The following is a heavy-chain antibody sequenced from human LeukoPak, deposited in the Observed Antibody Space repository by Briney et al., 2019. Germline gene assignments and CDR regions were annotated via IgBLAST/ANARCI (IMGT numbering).Heavy chain of an antibody. CDR1: GGSISSYY. D-gene: IGHD3-3*01. Sequence: SETLSLTCTVPGGSISSYYWSWIRQPAGKGLEWIGRIYTSGSTNYNPSLKSRVTMSVDTSKNQFSLKLSSVTAADTAVYYCAREVNLRFLEWLIDYWGQGTLVTVSS. CDR3: AREVNLRFLEWLIDY. V-gene: IGHV4-4*07. CDR2: IYTSGST. J-gene: IGHJ4*02.